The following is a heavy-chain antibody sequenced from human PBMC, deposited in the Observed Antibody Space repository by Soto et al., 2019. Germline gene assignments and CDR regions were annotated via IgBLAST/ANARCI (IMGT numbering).Heavy chain of an antibody. D-gene: IGHD2-8*01. V-gene: IGHV3-23*01. CDR1: GFTFSSYA. J-gene: IGHJ4*02. CDR3: AKDADEYCTNGVCYTQGIHSSPFDY. Sequence: EVQLLESGGGLVQPGGSLRLSCAASGFTFSSYAMSWVRQAPGKGLEWVSAISGSGGSTYYADSVKGRFTISRDNSKNTLYLQMNSLRAEDTAVYYCAKDADEYCTNGVCYTQGIHSSPFDYWGQGTLVTVSS. CDR2: ISGSGGST.